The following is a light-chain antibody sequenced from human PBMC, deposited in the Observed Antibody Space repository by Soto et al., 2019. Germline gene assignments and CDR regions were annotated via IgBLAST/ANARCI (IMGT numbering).Light chain of an antibody. Sequence: QSALTQPPSASGTPGQRVTISCSGSSSNIGSNTVNWYQQLPGTAPKLLICSNNQRPSGVPDRFSGSKSGTSAFLAISGLQSEDEADYYCAAWDDSLNGLYVFGTG. CDR1: SSNIGSNT. CDR3: AAWDDSLNGLYV. V-gene: IGLV1-44*01. CDR2: SNN. J-gene: IGLJ1*01.